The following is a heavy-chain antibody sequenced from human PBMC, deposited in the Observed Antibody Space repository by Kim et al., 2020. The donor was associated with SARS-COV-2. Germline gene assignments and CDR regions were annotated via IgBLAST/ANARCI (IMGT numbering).Heavy chain of an antibody. CDR1: GFTFSSYA. D-gene: IGHD4-17*01. Sequence: GGSLRLSCAASGFTFSSYAMSWVRQAPGKGLEWVSAITGSGSSTYYAASVKGRFTISRNNSKNTLYLQMNRLRAEDTAVYYCAKDRTDYGDYTLDYWGQGTLVTVSS. J-gene: IGHJ4*01. V-gene: IGHV3-23*01. CDR2: ITGSGSST. CDR3: AKDRTDYGDYTLDY.